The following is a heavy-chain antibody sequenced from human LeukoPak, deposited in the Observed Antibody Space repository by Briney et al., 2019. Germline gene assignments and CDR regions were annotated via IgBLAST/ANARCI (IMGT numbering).Heavy chain of an antibody. J-gene: IGHJ1*01. CDR1: GGSISSYY. Sequence: SETLSLTCTVSGGSISSYYWSWIRQPPGKGLEWIGYIYYSGNTNYNPSLKSRVTISVDTSKNQFSLRLSSVTAADTAVYYCARHFDYDSSGYPESFQDWGQGTLVTVSS. CDR2: IYYSGNT. CDR3: ARHFDYDSSGYPESFQD. V-gene: IGHV4-59*08. D-gene: IGHD3-22*01.